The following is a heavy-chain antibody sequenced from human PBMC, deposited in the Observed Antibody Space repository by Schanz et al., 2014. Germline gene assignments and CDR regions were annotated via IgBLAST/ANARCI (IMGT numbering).Heavy chain of an antibody. D-gene: IGHD3-10*01. V-gene: IGHV3-20*04. CDR2: INWSDGST. CDR1: GFTFRNYG. CDR3: ARDFPYVSGSYYKGFGY. J-gene: IGHJ4*02. Sequence: EVQLVESGGGVVRPGGSLRLSCAASGFTFRNYGMSWVRQAPGKGLEWVSAINWSDGSTGYADSVKGRFTISRDNGKNSLYLQMNSLRAEDTALYYCARDFPYVSGSYYKGFGYWGQGTLVTGSS.